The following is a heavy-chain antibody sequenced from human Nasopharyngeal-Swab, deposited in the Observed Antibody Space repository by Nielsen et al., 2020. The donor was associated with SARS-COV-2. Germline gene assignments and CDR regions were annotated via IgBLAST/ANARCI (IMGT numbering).Heavy chain of an antibody. J-gene: IGHJ4*02. CDR1: GYSFRSYG. V-gene: IGHV1-18*01. CDR2: ISTNRGDT. CDR3: ARNADSGSYYD. D-gene: IGHD1-26*01. Sequence: ASVKVSCKASGYSFRSYGITWVRQAPGHGLEWVGWISTNRGDTQYTQNLQGRDTMTTDTSTTTAYMELRSLRSDDTAVYYCARNADSGSYYDWGQGTLVTVSS.